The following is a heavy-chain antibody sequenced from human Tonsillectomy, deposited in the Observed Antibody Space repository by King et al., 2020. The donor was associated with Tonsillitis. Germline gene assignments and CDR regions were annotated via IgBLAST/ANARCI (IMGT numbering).Heavy chain of an antibody. CDR3: VREPDMYCNGVRCYGHFDP. Sequence: VQLVESGGGLVQPGGSLRLSCAASGFTFSTYSMNWVRQAPGKGLEWVSFISSSSSSIFYADSVKGRFTISRDNAKNSLFLQMNSLRDEDTAVYYCVREPDMYCNGVRCYGHFDPWGQGTLVTVSS. CDR1: GFTFSTYS. CDR2: ISSSSSSI. J-gene: IGHJ5*02. D-gene: IGHD2-15*01. V-gene: IGHV3-48*02.